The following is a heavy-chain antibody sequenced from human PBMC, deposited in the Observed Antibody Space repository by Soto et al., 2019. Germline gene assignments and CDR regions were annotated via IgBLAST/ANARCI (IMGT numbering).Heavy chain of an antibody. J-gene: IGHJ6*03. CDR1: GFTFSDHY. CDR3: ARGTPQYCSSTNCYGTYMDV. Sequence: GGSLRLSCAASGFTFSDHYMDWVRQAPGKGLEWVGRSRNKANSYTTEYAASVKGRFTISRDASKNSLYLQMNSLKTEDTAVYYCARGTPQYCSSTNCYGTYMDVWGKGTTVTVSS. V-gene: IGHV3-72*01. CDR2: SRNKANSYTT. D-gene: IGHD2-2*01.